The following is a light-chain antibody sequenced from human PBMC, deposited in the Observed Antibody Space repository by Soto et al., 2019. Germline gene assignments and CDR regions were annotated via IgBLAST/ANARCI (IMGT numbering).Light chain of an antibody. Sequence: DIQMTQSPSTLSASVGDTVTITCRASQSLSYWLAWYQQKPGQAPKLLIHKASTLESGVPSRFSGSGSRTELTLTISTPQPDDFATFYCQQYDRCPYTFGQGTKLEIK. CDR2: KAS. CDR1: QSLSYW. V-gene: IGKV1-5*03. J-gene: IGKJ2*01. CDR3: QQYDRCPYT.